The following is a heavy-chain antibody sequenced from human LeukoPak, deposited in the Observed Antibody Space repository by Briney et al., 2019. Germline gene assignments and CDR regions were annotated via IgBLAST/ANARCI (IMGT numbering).Heavy chain of an antibody. V-gene: IGHV4-59*01. Sequence: PSETLSLTCTVSGGFISSYYWSWIRQPPGKGLEWVGYIYYSGSTNYNPSLKSRVTISVDTSKNQFSLKLSSVTAADTAVYYCARDILVGDYSGSGMDVWGKGTTVTVSS. CDR3: ARDILVGDYSGSGMDV. D-gene: IGHD4-17*01. CDR2: IYYSGST. J-gene: IGHJ6*04. CDR1: GGFISSYY.